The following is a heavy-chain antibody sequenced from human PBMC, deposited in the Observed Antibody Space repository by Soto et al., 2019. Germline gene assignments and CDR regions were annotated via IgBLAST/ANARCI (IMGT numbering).Heavy chain of an antibody. Sequence: LILSCAASGFAFSCSAMYWVRQASVKGPEWVGRIRSKGHNYATEYAASVKGRFTISRDDSKNTAYLQMKSLQTEDTAVYYCTRDLFSYDYSGILWFDPWGQGTMFTVSS. CDR1: GFAFSCSA. CDR3: TRDLFSYDYSGILWFDP. D-gene: IGHD3-16*01. CDR2: IRSKGHNYAT. J-gene: IGHJ5*02. V-gene: IGHV3-73*01.